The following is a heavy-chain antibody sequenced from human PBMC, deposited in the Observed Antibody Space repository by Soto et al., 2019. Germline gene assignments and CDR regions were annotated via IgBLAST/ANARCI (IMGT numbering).Heavy chain of an antibody. CDR1: GFTFSSYA. V-gene: IGHV3-30-3*01. J-gene: IGHJ6*02. D-gene: IGHD6-13*01. Sequence: PGGSLRLSCAASGFTFSSYAMHWVRQAPGKGLERVAVISYDGSNKYYADSVKGRFTISRDNSKNTRYLQMNCLRAEDTAVYSCASQPLGGSWYRLEQYYGMDVWGPGTMVKVSS. CDR3: ASQPLGGSWYRLEQYYGMDV. CDR2: ISYDGSNK.